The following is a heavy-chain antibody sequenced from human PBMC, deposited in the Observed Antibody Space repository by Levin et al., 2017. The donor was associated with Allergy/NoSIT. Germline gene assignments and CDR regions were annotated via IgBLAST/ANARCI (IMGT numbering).Heavy chain of an antibody. Sequence: GESLKISCAASGFTFSSYGMHWVRQAPGKGLEWVAVISYDGSNKYYADSVKGRFTISRDNSKNTLYLQMNSLRAEDTAVYYCAKDLGDSSSWYFDYWGQGTLVTVSS. J-gene: IGHJ4*02. CDR2: ISYDGSNK. D-gene: IGHD6-13*01. CDR1: GFTFSSYG. CDR3: AKDLGDSSSWYFDY. V-gene: IGHV3-30*18.